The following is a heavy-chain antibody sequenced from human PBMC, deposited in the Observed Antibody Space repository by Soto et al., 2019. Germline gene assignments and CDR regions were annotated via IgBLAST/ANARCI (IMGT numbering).Heavy chain of an antibody. CDR3: ARDMNDYGGNSSDY. CDR1: GFTFSSYG. CDR2: IWYDGSNK. J-gene: IGHJ4*02. D-gene: IGHD4-17*01. Sequence: QVQLVESGGGVVQPGRSLRLSCAASGFTFSSYGMHWVRQAPGKGLEWVAVIWYDGSNKYYADSVKGRFTISRDNSKNTLYLQMNSRRAEDTAVYYCARDMNDYGGNSSDYWGQGTLVTVSS. V-gene: IGHV3-33*01.